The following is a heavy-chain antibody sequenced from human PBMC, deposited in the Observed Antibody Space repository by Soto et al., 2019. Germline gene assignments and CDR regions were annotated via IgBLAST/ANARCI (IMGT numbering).Heavy chain of an antibody. CDR3: ARTCRKDIVVVPASRKDDYYMDV. CDR1: GGSISSGGYY. J-gene: IGHJ6*03. V-gene: IGHV4-31*03. CDR2: ISYSGST. D-gene: IGHD2-2*01. Sequence: QVQLQESGPGLVKPSQTLSLTCTVSGGSISSGGYYWSWIRQHPGQGLEWIGYISYSGSTYYNPALKGRLPIGVDTSKNQIALKLSSITAADAAVYYCARTCRKDIVVVPASRKDDYYMDVWGKGTTVTVSS.